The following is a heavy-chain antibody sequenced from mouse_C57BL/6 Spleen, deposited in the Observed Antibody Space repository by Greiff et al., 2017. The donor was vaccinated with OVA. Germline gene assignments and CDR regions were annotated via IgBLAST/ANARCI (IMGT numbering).Heavy chain of an antibody. Sequence: QVQLQQSGAELVKPGASVKISCKASGYAFSSYWMNWVKQRPGKGLEGIGQIYPGDGDTNYNGKFKGKATLTADKSSSTAYMQLSSLTSEDSAVYFCARNGNFYYAMDYWGQGTSVTVSS. D-gene: IGHD2-1*01. CDR3: ARNGNFYYAMDY. V-gene: IGHV1-80*01. CDR2: IYPGDGDT. CDR1: GYAFSSYW. J-gene: IGHJ4*01.